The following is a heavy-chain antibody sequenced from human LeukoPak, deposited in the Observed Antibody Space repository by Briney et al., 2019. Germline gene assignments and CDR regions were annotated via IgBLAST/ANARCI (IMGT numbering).Heavy chain of an antibody. CDR1: GFTFSSYG. CDR3: ARVLYSSGWYFTY. V-gene: IGHV3-21*01. J-gene: IGHJ4*02. Sequence: GGSLRLSCAASGFTFSSYGMTWVRQAPGKGLEWVSGVSGSGAGTKHADSVKGRFTISRDNAKNSLYLQMNSLRAEDTAVYYCARVLYSSGWYFTYWGQGTLVTVSS. D-gene: IGHD6-19*01. CDR2: VSGSGAGT.